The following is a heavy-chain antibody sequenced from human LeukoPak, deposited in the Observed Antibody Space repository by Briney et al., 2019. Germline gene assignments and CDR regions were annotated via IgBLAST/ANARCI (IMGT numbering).Heavy chain of an antibody. V-gene: IGHV3-7*01. D-gene: IGHD4-17*01. J-gene: IGHJ4*02. CDR1: GFTFSSYW. Sequence: PGGSLRLSCAASGFTFSSYWMSWVRQAPGKGLEWVANIKQDGSEKYYVDSVKGRFTISRDNAKNSLYLQMNSLRAEDTAVYYCASGPATVTTSTSDYWGQGALVTVSS. CDR2: IKQDGSEK. CDR3: ASGPATVTTSTSDY.